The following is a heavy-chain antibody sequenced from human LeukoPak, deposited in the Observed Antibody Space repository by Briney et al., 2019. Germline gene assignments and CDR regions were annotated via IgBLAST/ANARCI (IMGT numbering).Heavy chain of an antibody. CDR3: ARVMPWDGYNPYYLDY. CDR2: MNPNSGNT. Sequence: ASVKVSCKASGYTFTSYDINWVRQATGQGLEWMGWMNPNSGNTGYAQKFQGRVTITTNTSISTACMELSSLRSEDTAVYYCARVMPWDGYNPYYLDYWGQGTLVTVSS. CDR1: GYTFTSYD. V-gene: IGHV1-8*03. D-gene: IGHD5-24*01. J-gene: IGHJ4*02.